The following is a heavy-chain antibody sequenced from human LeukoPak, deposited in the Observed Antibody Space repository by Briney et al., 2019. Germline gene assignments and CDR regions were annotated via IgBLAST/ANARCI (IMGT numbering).Heavy chain of an antibody. CDR3: AKDNRRHYTSGPNPDSLH. D-gene: IGHD6-19*01. CDR2: FSWNSGSI. J-gene: IGHJ4*02. Sequence: GGSLRLSCAGSGFTFNNYATHWVRHPPGKGLEWVSGFSWNSGSIDYADSVKGRFTISRDNAKNSLYLQMNSLRVKDTAFYYCAKDNRRHYTSGPNPDSLHWGQGALVTVSS. V-gene: IGHV3-9*01. CDR1: GFTFNNYA.